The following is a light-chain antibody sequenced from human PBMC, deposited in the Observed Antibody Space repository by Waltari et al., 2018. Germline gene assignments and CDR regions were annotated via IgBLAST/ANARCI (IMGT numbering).Light chain of an antibody. CDR2: DGA. CDR1: QDVITF. V-gene: IGKV1-33*01. J-gene: IGKJ1*01. CDR3: QQSEA. Sequence: QMTQSPSSLSASVGVRITISCQSSQDVITFIKWYQQKPGKAPQLLIYDGATLTTGVPVRFSGSGSGTHFTLTINSLQPEDVGNDYWQQSEAFGKGTKVES.